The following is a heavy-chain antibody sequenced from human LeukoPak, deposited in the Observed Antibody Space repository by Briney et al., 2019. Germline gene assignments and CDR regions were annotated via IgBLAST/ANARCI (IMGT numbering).Heavy chain of an antibody. CDR1: GYMLTGYY. J-gene: IGHJ4*02. Sequence: ASVKFSCKASGYMLTGYYIHWVRQAPGQGLEWMGWINPNSGDTNYAQKFQGRVSMTRDTSISTAYMALNRLRSDDTAVYYCARGMDYGDYARDFDYWGQGTLVTVSS. D-gene: IGHD4-17*01. CDR2: INPNSGDT. V-gene: IGHV1-2*02. CDR3: ARGMDYGDYARDFDY.